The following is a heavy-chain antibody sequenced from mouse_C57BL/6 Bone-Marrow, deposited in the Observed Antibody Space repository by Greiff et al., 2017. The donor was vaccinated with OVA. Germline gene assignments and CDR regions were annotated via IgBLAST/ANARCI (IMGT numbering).Heavy chain of an antibody. J-gene: IGHJ4*01. CDR3: ARYYDGYPYYAMDY. CDR1: GYTFTSYR. V-gene: IGHV1-64*01. CDR2: IYSNRGST. Sequence: QVQLQQPGAELVKPGASVKLSCKASGYTFTSYRMHWVKQKPGQGLEWIGMIYSNRGSTNYNEKLKSKATLTVGKSSSTAYIQLSSLTSEDSAVYYCARYYDGYPYYAMDYWGQGTSVTVSS. D-gene: IGHD2-3*01.